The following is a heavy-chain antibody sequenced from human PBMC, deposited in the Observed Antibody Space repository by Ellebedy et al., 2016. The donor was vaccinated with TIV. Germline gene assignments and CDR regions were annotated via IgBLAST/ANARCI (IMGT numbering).Heavy chain of an antibody. CDR1: GGSITPYY. CDR2: VYYTGST. D-gene: IGHD6-13*01. CDR3: PRGPGIGAAGPFRAFDL. J-gene: IGHJ3*01. V-gene: IGHV4-59*01. Sequence: MPSETLSLTCTVSGGSITPYYWSWIRQPPGKELEWTGHVYYTGSTIYNPSLKSRVNISVDTPKTQFFLRLTPVTAADTAMYYCPRGPGIGAAGPFRAFDLWGLGTMVTVSS.